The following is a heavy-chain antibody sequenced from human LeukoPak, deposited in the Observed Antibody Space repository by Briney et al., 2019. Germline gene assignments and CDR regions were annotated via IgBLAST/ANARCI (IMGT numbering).Heavy chain of an antibody. Sequence: GASVKVSCKASGYTFTSYDINWVRQATGQGLEWMGWMNPNGGNTGYAQKFRGRVTMTRNTSISTAYMELSSLRSEDTAVYYCARGGDPIAAAGTYYHYYYYMDVWGKGTTVTVSS. D-gene: IGHD6-13*01. V-gene: IGHV1-8*01. CDR3: ARGGDPIAAAGTYYHYYYYMDV. J-gene: IGHJ6*03. CDR1: GYTFTSYD. CDR2: MNPNGGNT.